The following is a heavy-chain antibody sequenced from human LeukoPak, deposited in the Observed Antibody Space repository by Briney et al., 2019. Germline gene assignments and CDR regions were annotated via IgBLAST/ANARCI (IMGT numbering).Heavy chain of an antibody. CDR3: ARDNYDQS. D-gene: IGHD3-22*01. J-gene: IGHJ5*02. CDR1: GGSISSYY. V-gene: IGHV4-34*01. CDR2: INHSGST. Sequence: SETLSLTCTVSGGSISSYYWSWIRQPPGKGLEWIGEINHSGSTNYNPSLKSRVTISVDTSKNQFSLKLSSVTAADTAVYYCARDNYDQSWGQGTLVTVSS.